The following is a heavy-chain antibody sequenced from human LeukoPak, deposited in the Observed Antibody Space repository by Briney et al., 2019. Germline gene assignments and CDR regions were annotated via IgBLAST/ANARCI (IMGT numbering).Heavy chain of an antibody. Sequence: PGRSLRLSCAASGFTFSSYAMHWVRQAPGKGLEWVAVISHDGSNKYYADPVKGRFTISRDNSKNTLYLQMNSLRAEDTAVYYCARSYRSSTSCYHNWFDPWGQGTLVTVSS. CDR2: ISHDGSNK. J-gene: IGHJ5*02. CDR1: GFTFSSYA. V-gene: IGHV3-30-3*01. CDR3: ARSYRSSTSCYHNWFDP. D-gene: IGHD2-2*01.